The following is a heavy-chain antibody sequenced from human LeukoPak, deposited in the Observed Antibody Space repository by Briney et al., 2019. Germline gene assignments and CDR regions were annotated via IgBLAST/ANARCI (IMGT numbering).Heavy chain of an antibody. V-gene: IGHV3-7*03. CDR3: ARSIPYGTTWYGRSDY. J-gene: IGHJ4*02. Sequence: GGSQRLSCAASGFPFCSYSMTWVRQAPGKGLEWVANIKPDGTTKFYVDSVKGRFTISRDNALNSLYLQMNSLRAEDTAIYYCARSIPYGTTWYGRSDYWGQGTLVTVSS. CDR1: GFPFCSYS. CDR2: IKPDGTTK. D-gene: IGHD6-13*01.